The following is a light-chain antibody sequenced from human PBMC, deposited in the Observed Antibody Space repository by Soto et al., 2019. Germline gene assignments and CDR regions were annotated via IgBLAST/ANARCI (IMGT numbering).Light chain of an antibody. CDR2: AAS. Sequence: IQMTQSPSSLSASVGDRVTITFRASQSIRSYLNWYQQKPGKAPKLLIYAASSLQSGVPSRFSGSGSGTEFTLTISSLQTDDFATYYCQQYNSYRGTFGQGTKVDIK. V-gene: IGKV1-39*01. J-gene: IGKJ1*01. CDR3: QQYNSYRGT. CDR1: QSIRSY.